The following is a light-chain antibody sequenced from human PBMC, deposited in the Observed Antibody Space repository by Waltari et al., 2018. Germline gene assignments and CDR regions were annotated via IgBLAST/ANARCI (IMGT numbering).Light chain of an antibody. Sequence: QSALTQPASVSGSPGQSIPISCTGTSSDVGAYNYFSWYQQHPGKAPKLMIYDVNNRPSGVSNRFSGSKSGNTASLTISGLQAEDEADYYCSSYTSSSFQGVFGGGTKLTVL. CDR3: SSYTSSSFQGV. J-gene: IGLJ3*02. V-gene: IGLV2-14*03. CDR2: DVN. CDR1: SSDVGAYNY.